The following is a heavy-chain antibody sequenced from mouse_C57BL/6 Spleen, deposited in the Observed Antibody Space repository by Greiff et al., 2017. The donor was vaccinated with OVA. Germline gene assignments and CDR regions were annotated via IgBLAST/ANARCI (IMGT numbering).Heavy chain of an antibody. V-gene: IGHV1-66*01. CDR3: ATNYYGSGFAY. J-gene: IGHJ3*01. D-gene: IGHD1-1*01. Sequence: VQLQQSGPELVKPGASVKISCKASGYSFTSYYIHWVKQRPGQGLEWIGWIYPGSGNTKYNEKFKGKATLTADTSSSTAYMQLSSLTSEDSAVYYCATNYYGSGFAYWGQGTLVTVSA. CDR1: GYSFTSYY. CDR2: IYPGSGNT.